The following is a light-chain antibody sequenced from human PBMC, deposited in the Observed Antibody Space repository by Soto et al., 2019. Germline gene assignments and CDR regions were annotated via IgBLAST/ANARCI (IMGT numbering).Light chain of an antibody. Sequence: QSVLTQPASVSGSPGQSITISCTGTSSDVGGYNYVSWYQQHPGKAPKLMIYEVSNRPSGVSNRFSGSKSGNTASLTISGLQAEDEADYYCSSYISSSTLDYVFGTGTKLTVL. CDR1: SSDVGGYNY. V-gene: IGLV2-14*01. CDR3: SSYISSSTLDYV. J-gene: IGLJ1*01. CDR2: EVS.